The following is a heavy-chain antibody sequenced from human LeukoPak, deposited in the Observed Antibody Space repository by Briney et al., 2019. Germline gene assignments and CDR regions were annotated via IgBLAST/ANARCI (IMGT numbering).Heavy chain of an antibody. V-gene: IGHV4-4*07. CDR3: ARLEIFGVVIHAFDY. CDR2: IYTSGST. CDR1: GGSISSYY. J-gene: IGHJ4*02. D-gene: IGHD3-3*01. Sequence: SETLSLTCTVSGGSISSYYWSWIRQPAGKGLEWIGRIYTSGSTNYNPSLKSRVTMSVDTSKNQFSLKLSSVTAADTAVYYCARLEIFGVVIHAFDYWGQGTLVTVSS.